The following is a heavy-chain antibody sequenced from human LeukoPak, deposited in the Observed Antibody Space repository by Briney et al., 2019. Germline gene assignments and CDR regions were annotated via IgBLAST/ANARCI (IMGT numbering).Heavy chain of an antibody. V-gene: IGHV1-8*01. CDR3: ARVRGYSYGSYY. J-gene: IGHJ4*02. D-gene: IGHD5-18*01. Sequence: ASVKVSCKASGYTFTSYDINWVRQATGQGLEWMGWMNPKSGNTGYAQKFQGRVTMTRNTSISTAYMELSSLRSEDTAVYYCARVRGYSYGSYYWGQGTLVTVSS. CDR2: MNPKSGNT. CDR1: GYTFTSYD.